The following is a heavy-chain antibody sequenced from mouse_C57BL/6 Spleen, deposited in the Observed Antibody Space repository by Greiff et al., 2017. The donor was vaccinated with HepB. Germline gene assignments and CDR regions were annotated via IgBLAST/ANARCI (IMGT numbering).Heavy chain of an antibody. J-gene: IGHJ2*01. D-gene: IGHD2-4*01. Sequence: SGAELVRPGASVTLSCKASGYTFTDYEMHWVKQTPVHGLEWIGAIDPETGGTAYNQKFKGKAILTADKSSSTAYMELRSLTSEDSAVYYCTRGRLPSSPLDYWGQGTTLTVSS. CDR1: GYTFTDYE. CDR3: TRGRLPSSPLDY. CDR2: IDPETGGT. V-gene: IGHV1-15*01.